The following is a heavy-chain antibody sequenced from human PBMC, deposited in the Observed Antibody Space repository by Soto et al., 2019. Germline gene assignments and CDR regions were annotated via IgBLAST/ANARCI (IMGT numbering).Heavy chain of an antibody. J-gene: IGHJ4*02. D-gene: IGHD2-8*02. CDR2: VSHDGRT. CDR1: GESFNGYY. CDR3: ARGHWSARFLN. Sequence: QVRLQQWGAGLLKPSETLSLTCAVYGESFNGYYWSWIRQPPGTGLEWIGEVSHDGRTHYNPSLAGRVTISMHTAKNQFSLILNSVTAADTSVYYCARGHWSARFLNWGQGALVTVSS. V-gene: IGHV4-34*02.